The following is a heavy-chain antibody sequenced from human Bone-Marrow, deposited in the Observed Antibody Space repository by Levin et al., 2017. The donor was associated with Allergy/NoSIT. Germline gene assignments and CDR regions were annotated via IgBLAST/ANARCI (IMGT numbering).Heavy chain of an antibody. CDR1: GFPFSNFA. D-gene: IGHD6-19*01. CDR2: ISSGGGST. V-gene: IGHV3-23*01. CDR3: AKGDWVSGWSD. Sequence: GGSLRLSCAASGFPFSNFAMSWVRQAPGKGLEWVSAISSGGGSTYYTDSVKGRFTISRDNSKNMLYLQMNSLRAEDTAFYFCAKGDWVSGWSDWGQGTLVTVSS. J-gene: IGHJ4*02.